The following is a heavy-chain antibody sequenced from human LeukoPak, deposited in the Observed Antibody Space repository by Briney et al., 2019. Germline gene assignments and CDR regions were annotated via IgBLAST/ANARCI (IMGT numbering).Heavy chain of an antibody. CDR1: GGTFGSYA. CDR3: AREQQLVQFFDY. V-gene: IGHV1-69*04. CDR2: IIPILGIA. J-gene: IGHJ4*02. D-gene: IGHD6-13*01. Sequence: ASVKVSCKASGGTFGSYAISWVRQAPGQGLEWMGRIIPILGIANYAQKFQGRVTITADKSTSTAYMELSSLRSEDTAVYYCAREQQLVQFFDYWGQGTLVTVSS.